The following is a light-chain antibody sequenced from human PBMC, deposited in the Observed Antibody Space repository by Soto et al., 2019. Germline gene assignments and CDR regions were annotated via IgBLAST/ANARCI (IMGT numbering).Light chain of an antibody. CDR2: GAS. Sequence: DIVMTQSPATLSVSPGERVTLSCRASQSVSTSLAWYQQKPGQSPRLLIYGASTRATGIPARFSGSGSGTDFTLTISSLQSEDFAVYYCQQYTDWLTFGGGTKVEIK. CDR1: QSVSTS. V-gene: IGKV3-15*01. J-gene: IGKJ4*01. CDR3: QQYTDWLT.